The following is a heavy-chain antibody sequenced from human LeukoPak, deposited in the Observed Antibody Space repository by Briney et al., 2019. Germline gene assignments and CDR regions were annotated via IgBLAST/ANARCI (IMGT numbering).Heavy chain of an antibody. CDR3: TKLVGVGELFWGHFLEDF. CDR2: ISGSGDST. CDR1: GFPFRSYA. D-gene: IGHD3-10*01. J-gene: IGHJ4*02. V-gene: IGHV3-23*01. Sequence: PGGSLRLSCAASGFPFRSYAMSWVRQAPGKGLEGVSAISGSGDSTYYADSVKGRLTISRDNSKNTLYLQMNSLRAEDTAVYYCTKLVGVGELFWGHFLEDFWGQGTLVTVSS.